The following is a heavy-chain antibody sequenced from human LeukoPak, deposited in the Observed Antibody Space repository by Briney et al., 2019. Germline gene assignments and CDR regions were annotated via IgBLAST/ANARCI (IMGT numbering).Heavy chain of an antibody. CDR3: AMYGDYALNFDY. CDR2: ISGSGGST. V-gene: IGHV3-23*01. Sequence: GGSLRLSCAASGFTFSSYAMSWVRQAPGKGLEWVSAISGSGGSTYYADSVKGRSTISRDNSKNTLYLQMNSLRAEDTAVYYCAMYGDYALNFDYWGQGTLVTVSS. J-gene: IGHJ4*02. CDR1: GFTFSSYA. D-gene: IGHD4-17*01.